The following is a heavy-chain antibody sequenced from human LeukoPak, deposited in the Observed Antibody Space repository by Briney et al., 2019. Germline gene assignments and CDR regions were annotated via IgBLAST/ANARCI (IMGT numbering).Heavy chain of an antibody. V-gene: IGHV1-46*01. CDR2: INPSGGST. D-gene: IGHD2-15*01. J-gene: IGHJ4*02. Sequence: ASVKVSCKASGYTFTSYYMHWVRQAPGQGLEWMGIINPSGGSTSYAQKFQGRVTMTRDTSTSTVYMELSSLRSEDTAVYYCARGSRKVAAEYYFDYWGQGTLVTVSS. CDR3: ARGSRKVAAEYYFDY. CDR1: GYTFTSYY.